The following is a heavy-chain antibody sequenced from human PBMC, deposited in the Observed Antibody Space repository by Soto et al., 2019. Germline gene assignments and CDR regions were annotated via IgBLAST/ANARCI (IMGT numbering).Heavy chain of an antibody. Sequence: GEALRLTWAASGVTFSRHAMGWLRQPPGKGPEWVAFVDGSGNNTTYADSVKGRFTISRDNSENSLYLHMNSLRAEDTGLYFCENELFDCAYAERYVFAFWGQGTLVLVSS. J-gene: IGHJ4*02. D-gene: IGHD2-8*01. V-gene: IGHV3-23*05. CDR3: ENELFDCAYAERYVFAF. CDR2: VDGSGNNT. CDR1: GVTFSRHA.